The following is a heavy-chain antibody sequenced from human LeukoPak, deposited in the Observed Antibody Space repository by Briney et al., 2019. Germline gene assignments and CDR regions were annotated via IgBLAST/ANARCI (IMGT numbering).Heavy chain of an antibody. CDR3: ARDMDGDYVFDP. CDR1: GGSISSGGYS. J-gene: IGHJ5*02. D-gene: IGHD4-17*01. V-gene: IGHV4-30-2*01. Sequence: PSETLSLTCAVSGGSISSGGYSWSWIRQPPGKGLECIGYIYHSGSTYYNPSLKSRVTISVDRSKNQFSLKLSSVTAADTAVYYCARDMDGDYVFDPWGQGTLVTVSS. CDR2: IYHSGST.